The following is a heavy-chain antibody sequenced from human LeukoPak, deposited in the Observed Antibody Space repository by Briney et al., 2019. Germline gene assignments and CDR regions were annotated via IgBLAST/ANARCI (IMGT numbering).Heavy chain of an antibody. CDR2: ISWNSGSI. CDR1: GFTFDDYA. D-gene: IGHD3-10*01. Sequence: GGSLRLSCAASGFTFDDYAMHWVRHAPGKGLEWVSGISWNSGSIGYADSVKGRFTISRDNAKNSLYLQMNSLRAEDTALYYCAKDRRAYGSGSSYWFDPWGQGTLVTVSS. V-gene: IGHV3-9*01. J-gene: IGHJ5*02. CDR3: AKDRRAYGSGSSYWFDP.